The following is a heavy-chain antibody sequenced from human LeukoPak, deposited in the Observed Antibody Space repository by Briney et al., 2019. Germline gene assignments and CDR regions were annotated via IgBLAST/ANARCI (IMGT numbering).Heavy chain of an antibody. CDR1: GGTFSSYA. V-gene: IGHV1-69*05. J-gene: IGHJ3*02. D-gene: IGHD3-3*01. CDR2: IIPIFGTA. Sequence: SVKVSCKASGGTFSSYAISWVRQAPGQGLEWMGRIIPIFGTANYAQKFQGRVTMTRDTSTSTVYMELSSLRSEDTAVYYCALYYDFWSGPTLIDAFDIWGQGTMVTVSS. CDR3: ALYYDFWSGPTLIDAFDI.